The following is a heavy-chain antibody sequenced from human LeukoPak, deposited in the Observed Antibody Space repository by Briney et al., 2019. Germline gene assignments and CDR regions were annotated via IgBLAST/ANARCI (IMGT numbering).Heavy chain of an antibody. J-gene: IGHJ4*02. Sequence: GGSLRLSCAASGFTVSSNYMSWVRQAPGKGLEWVSVIYSGGSTYYADSVKGRFTISRDNAKNSLYLQMNSLRAEDTAVYYCARAWDDSSGYYPTHIDYWGQGTLVTVSS. D-gene: IGHD3-22*01. CDR1: GFTVSSNY. CDR3: ARAWDDSSGYYPTHIDY. CDR2: IYSGGST. V-gene: IGHV3-53*01.